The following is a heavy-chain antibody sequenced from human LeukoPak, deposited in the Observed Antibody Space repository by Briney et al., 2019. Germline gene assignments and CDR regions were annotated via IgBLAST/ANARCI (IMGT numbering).Heavy chain of an antibody. V-gene: IGHV4-30-4*01. CDR2: IYYGGST. J-gene: IGHJ6*02. Sequence: SETLSLTCTVAGGSTSSGDYYWSWIRQPPGKGLEWIGYIYYGGSTYYNPSLKSRVTISVDTSKNQFSLKLSSVTAADTAVYYCARARLYYYYGMDVWGQGTTVTVSS. CDR3: ARARLYYYYGMDV. CDR1: GGSTSSGDYY.